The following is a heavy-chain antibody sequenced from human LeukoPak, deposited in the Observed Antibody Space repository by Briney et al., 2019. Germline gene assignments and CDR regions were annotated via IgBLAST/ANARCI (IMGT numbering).Heavy chain of an antibody. Sequence: GGSLRLSCAASGFTFSSYAMHWVRQAPGKGLEWVAVISYDGSNRYYADSVKGRFTISRDNSKNTLYLQMNSLRAEDTAVYYCARDHQMRDYCGSGYYPFDYGGQGTLVTVSS. CDR2: ISYDGSNR. D-gene: IGHD3-22*01. CDR3: ARDHQMRDYCGSGYYPFDY. J-gene: IGHJ4*02. CDR1: GFTFSSYA. V-gene: IGHV3-30-3*01.